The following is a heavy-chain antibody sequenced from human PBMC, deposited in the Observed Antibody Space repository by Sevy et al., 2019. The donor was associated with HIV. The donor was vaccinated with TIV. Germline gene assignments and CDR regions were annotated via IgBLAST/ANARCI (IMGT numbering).Heavy chain of an antibody. D-gene: IGHD6-6*01. Sequence: GGSLRLSCAASGFTFNSYAIHWVRQAPGKGLDWVALISYDGSNEYYAHSVKGRFTMSRDDSKNTLFLQLNSLRTEDTGVYYCARTFAPIKIRPATQGMDVLGQGTSVTVSS. CDR1: GFTFNSYA. V-gene: IGHV3-30-3*01. CDR2: ISYDGSNE. CDR3: ARTFAPIKIRPATQGMDV. J-gene: IGHJ6*02.